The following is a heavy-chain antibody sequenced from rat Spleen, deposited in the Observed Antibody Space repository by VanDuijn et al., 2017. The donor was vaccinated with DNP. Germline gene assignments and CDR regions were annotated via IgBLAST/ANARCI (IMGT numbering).Heavy chain of an antibody. J-gene: IGHJ3*01. CDR1: GFTFSNYD. D-gene: IGHD1-12*03. V-gene: IGHV5S13*01. Sequence: EVKLVESGGGLVQPGRSLKLSCAASGFTFSNYDMAWVRQAPTKGLEWIASISTGGGNTYYRDSVKGRFTISRDNAKNTQYRQMDSLRSEDTATYYCARQSYDGYGWFAYWGQGTLVTVSS. CDR2: ISTGGGNT. CDR3: ARQSYDGYGWFAY.